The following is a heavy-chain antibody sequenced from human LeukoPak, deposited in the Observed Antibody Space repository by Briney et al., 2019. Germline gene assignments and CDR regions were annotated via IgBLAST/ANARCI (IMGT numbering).Heavy chain of an antibody. CDR1: GFTVSNNY. CDR3: ATGAHYHGS. D-gene: IGHD3-10*01. V-gene: IGHV3-53*01. J-gene: IGHJ5*02. Sequence: GGSLRLSCAASGFTVSNNYMIWVRQAPGKGLEWVSFIYNDDTKDYADSVRGRFTISRDNSKNTLYLQMNSLRAEDTAVYYCATGAHYHGSWGQGTLVTVSS. CDR2: IYNDDTK.